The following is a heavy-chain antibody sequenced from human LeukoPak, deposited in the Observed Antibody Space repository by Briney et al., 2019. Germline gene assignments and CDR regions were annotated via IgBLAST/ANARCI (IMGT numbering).Heavy chain of an antibody. D-gene: IGHD2-2*01. CDR1: GYTFTIYG. CDR2: ISAYNGNT. J-gene: IGHJ4*02. Sequence: ASVKVSCTASGYTFTIYGSSWVRQSPGQGLEWMGWISAYNGNTNYAQKLQGRVTMTTDTSTSTAYMELRSLRSDDTAVYYCARTGGIPARNYFDYWGQGTLVTVSS. CDR3: ARTGGIPARNYFDY. V-gene: IGHV1-18*04.